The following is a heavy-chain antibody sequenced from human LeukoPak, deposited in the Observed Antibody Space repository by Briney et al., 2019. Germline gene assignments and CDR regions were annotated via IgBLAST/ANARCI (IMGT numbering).Heavy chain of an antibody. V-gene: IGHV1-2*02. CDR2: INPNSGGT. D-gene: IGHD3-22*01. CDR1: GYTFTGHY. J-gene: IGHJ4*02. Sequence: ASVTVSCKASGYTFTGHYIHWVRQAPGQGLEWMGWINPNSGGTNYAQKFQGRVTMTRDTSISTAYMELSRLRSDDTAVYYCARRYYDSSGYYYFDYWGQGTLVTVSS. CDR3: ARRYYDSSGYYYFDY.